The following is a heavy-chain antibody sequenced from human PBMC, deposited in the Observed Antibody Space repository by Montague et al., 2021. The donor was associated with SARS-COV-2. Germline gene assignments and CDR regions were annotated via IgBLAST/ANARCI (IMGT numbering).Heavy chain of an antibody. J-gene: IGHJ4*02. Sequence: TLSLTCTVSGGSISSGSYYWSWIRQHPGKGLEWIGYNYYSGSSYYNPSIKSRVTILVDTAKNQYSLRLSYVTAAATAEYYCARARTSLIVVVNEFDYWGQGTLVTVSS. V-gene: IGHV4-31*03. CDR3: ARARTSLIVVVNEFDY. CDR1: GGSISSGSYY. CDR2: NYYSGSS. D-gene: IGHD2-21*01.